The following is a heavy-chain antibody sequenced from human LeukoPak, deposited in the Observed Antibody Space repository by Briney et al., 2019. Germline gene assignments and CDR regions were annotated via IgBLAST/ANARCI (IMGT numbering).Heavy chain of an antibody. V-gene: IGHV4-59*01. D-gene: IGHD5-18*01. CDR3: ASIDQVETTMGGYYFDY. Sequence: KPSETLPLTCTVSGGSISNFYWSWIRQPPGKGLEWIGYIYYSGSTNYNPSLKSRVTISVDTSKNQFSLKMSSVTAADTAVYYCASIDQVETTMGGYYFDYWGQGTLVTVSS. J-gene: IGHJ4*02. CDR2: IYYSGST. CDR1: GGSISNFY.